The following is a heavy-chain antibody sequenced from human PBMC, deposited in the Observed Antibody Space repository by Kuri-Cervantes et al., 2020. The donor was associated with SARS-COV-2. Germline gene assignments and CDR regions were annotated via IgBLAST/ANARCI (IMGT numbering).Heavy chain of an antibody. Sequence: ASVKVSCKASGYTFTGYYMHWVRQAPGQGLEWMGWINPNRGGTNYAQKFQGWVTMTRDTSISTAYMELSSLRSEDTAVYYCASVTYCSSTSCYTYPPPLYYYYYGMDVWGQGTTVTVSS. CDR2: INPNRGGT. D-gene: IGHD2-2*02. CDR3: ASVTYCSSTSCYTYPPPLYYYYYGMDV. J-gene: IGHJ6*02. V-gene: IGHV1-2*04. CDR1: GYTFTGYY.